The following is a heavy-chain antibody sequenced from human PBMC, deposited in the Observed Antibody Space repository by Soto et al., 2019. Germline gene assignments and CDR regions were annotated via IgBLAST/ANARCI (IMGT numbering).Heavy chain of an antibody. J-gene: IGHJ6*02. CDR3: ARHGVSSRTYYYYGMDV. D-gene: IGHD3-16*02. CDR1: GGSISSSSYY. V-gene: IGHV4-39*01. Sequence: LSLTCTVSGGSISSSSYYWGWIRQPPGKGLEWIGSIYYSGSTYYNPSLKSRVTISVDTSKNQFSLKLSSVTAADTAVYYCARHGVSSRTYYYYGMDVWGQGTTVTVSS. CDR2: IYYSGST.